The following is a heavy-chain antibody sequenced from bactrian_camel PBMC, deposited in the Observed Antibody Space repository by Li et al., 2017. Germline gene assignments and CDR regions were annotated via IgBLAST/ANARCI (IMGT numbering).Heavy chain of an antibody. D-gene: IGHD2*01. CDR2: IDSSGTT. CDR3: AADTVCESVVMGRATY. Sequence: GSLRLSCAHFTYTPSTSCMGWFRQAPGKEREDIATIDSSGTTTYADSVKGRFTISRDNAKSTPYLQMDNLKAEDTAMYYCAADTVCESVVMGRATYWGQGTQVTVS. V-gene: IGHV3S53*01. J-gene: IGHJ4*01. CDR1: TYTPSTSC.